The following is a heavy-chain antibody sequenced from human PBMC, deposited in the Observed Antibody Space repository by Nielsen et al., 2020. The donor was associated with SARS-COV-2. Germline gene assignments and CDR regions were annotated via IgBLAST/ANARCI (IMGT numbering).Heavy chain of an antibody. CDR1: GFTFSSYE. CDR2: ISSSGSTG. CDR3: ARGGAVTATNWFDP. D-gene: IGHD2-21*02. Sequence: GSLKISCAASGFTFSSYEMNWVRQAPGKGLEWVSYISSSGSTGYYLNSVKGRFTISRDNAKNSLYLQMDSLRDEDTAVYYCARGGAVTATNWFDPWGQGTLVTVSS. J-gene: IGHJ5*02. V-gene: IGHV3-48*03.